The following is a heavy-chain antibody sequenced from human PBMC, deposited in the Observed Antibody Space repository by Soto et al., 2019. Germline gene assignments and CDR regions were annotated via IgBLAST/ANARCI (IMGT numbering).Heavy chain of an antibody. D-gene: IGHD5-18*01. CDR3: ARRQGLLQYSDF. Sequence: PGGCIGLSCAACSVSLYNSAVGGVRQAPGKGLEWASTISARGIYTYYADSVKGRFTISRDNAKNSLSLQMDSLRDEDTAVYYCARRQGLLQYSDFWGQGTLVTVSS. CDR1: SVSLYNSA. V-gene: IGHV3-23*01. J-gene: IGHJ4*02. CDR2: ISARGIYT.